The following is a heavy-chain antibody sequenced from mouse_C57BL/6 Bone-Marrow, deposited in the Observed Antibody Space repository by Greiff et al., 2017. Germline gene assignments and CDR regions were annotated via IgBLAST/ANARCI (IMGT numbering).Heavy chain of an antibody. Sequence: QVQLQQSGAELARPGASVKLSCKASGYTFTSYGISWVKQRPGQGLEWIGEIDPRGGNTYYNEKFKGKATLTADKSSSTAYMELRSLTSEDSAVYYCSIFITTVVGTGFAYWGRGTLVTVSA. V-gene: IGHV1-81*01. CDR2: IDPRGGNT. D-gene: IGHD1-1*01. J-gene: IGHJ3*01. CDR1: GYTFTSYG. CDR3: SIFITTVVGTGFAY.